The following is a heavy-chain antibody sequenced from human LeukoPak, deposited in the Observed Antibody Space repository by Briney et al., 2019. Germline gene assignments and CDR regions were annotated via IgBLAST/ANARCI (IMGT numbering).Heavy chain of an antibody. CDR1: GGSISSSNW. D-gene: IGHD6-19*01. J-gene: IGHJ5*02. Sequence: SETLSLTCAVSGGSISSSNWWSWVRQPPGKGLEWIGEIYHSGSTNYNPSLKSRVTISVDKSKNQFSLKLSSVTAADTAVYYCARRERQWLKWVPFDPWGQGTLVTVSS. V-gene: IGHV4-4*02. CDR2: IYHSGST. CDR3: ARRERQWLKWVPFDP.